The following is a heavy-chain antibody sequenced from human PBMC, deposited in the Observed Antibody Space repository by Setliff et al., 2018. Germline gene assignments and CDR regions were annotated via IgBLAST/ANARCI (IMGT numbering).Heavy chain of an antibody. CDR1: GYIFAGYY. Sequence: SVKVSCKASGYIFAGYYMHWVRQTPGQGLEWMGGITPIFETAHYAEKFRDRVTVTADKSTTTVHMELSSLISEDTAVYFCARDSVTLAQLERRGGWHYYGMDVWGQGTAVTAP. CDR2: ITPIFETA. J-gene: IGHJ6*02. V-gene: IGHV1-69*06. CDR3: ARDSVTLAQLERRGGWHYYGMDV. D-gene: IGHD1-1*01.